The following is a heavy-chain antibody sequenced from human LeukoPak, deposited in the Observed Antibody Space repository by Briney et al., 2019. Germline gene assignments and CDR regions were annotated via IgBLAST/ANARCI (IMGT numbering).Heavy chain of an antibody. CDR2: IIHSGST. CDR3: VGYSGSPRYFDY. V-gene: IGHV4-34*12. Sequence: KLSETLSLTCAVYGGSFRGYYWSWIRQTPGKGMEWIGEIIHSGSTNYSPSLKSRVTISLDAAKSQFSLRLTSVTAADTAVYYCVGYSGSPRYFDYWGQGTLVTVSS. J-gene: IGHJ4*02. CDR1: GGSFRGYY. D-gene: IGHD6-6*01.